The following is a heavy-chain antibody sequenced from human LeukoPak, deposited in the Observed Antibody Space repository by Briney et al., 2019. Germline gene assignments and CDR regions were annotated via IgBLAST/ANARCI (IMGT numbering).Heavy chain of an antibody. J-gene: IGHJ4*02. CDR1: GGTFSSYA. Sequence: ASVKVSCKASGGTFSSYAISWVRQAPGQGLEWMGGIIPIFGTANYAQKFQGRVTITADKSTSTAYMGLSSLRSEDTAVYYCATAGDAIDSVMIWDFWGQGTLVTVSS. D-gene: IGHD3/OR15-3a*01. CDR2: IIPIFGTA. CDR3: ATAGDAIDSVMIWDF. V-gene: IGHV1-69*06.